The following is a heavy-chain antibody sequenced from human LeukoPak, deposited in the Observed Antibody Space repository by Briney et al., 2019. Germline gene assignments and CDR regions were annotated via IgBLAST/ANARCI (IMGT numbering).Heavy chain of an antibody. J-gene: IGHJ6*03. CDR3: ASKIGGKAALEYYYYYYMDV. Sequence: PGGSLRLSCATSGFTFSSYAMSWVRQAPGKGLEWVSAISGSGGSTYYADSVKGRFTISRDNSKNTLYLQMNSLRAEDTAVYYCASKIGGKAALEYYYYYYMDVWGKGTTVTVSS. CDR1: GFTFSSYA. V-gene: IGHV3-23*01. CDR2: ISGSGGST. D-gene: IGHD6-6*01.